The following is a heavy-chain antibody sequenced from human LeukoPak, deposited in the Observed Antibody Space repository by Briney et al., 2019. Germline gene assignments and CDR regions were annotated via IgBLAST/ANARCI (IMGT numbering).Heavy chain of an antibody. Sequence: PSETLSLTCTVSGASISNYDWSWIRQPPGKGLEWIGCIYYSGSTNYNPSLKSRVTFSVDTSKKQFSLKLSSVNAADTAVYYCARVQMSAEGGELDPWGQGTLVIVSS. D-gene: IGHD5-24*01. J-gene: IGHJ5*02. CDR3: ARVQMSAEGGELDP. V-gene: IGHV4-59*01. CDR1: GASISNYD. CDR2: IYYSGST.